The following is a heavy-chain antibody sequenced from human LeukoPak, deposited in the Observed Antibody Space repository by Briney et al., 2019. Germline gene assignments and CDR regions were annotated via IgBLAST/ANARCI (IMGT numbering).Heavy chain of an antibody. V-gene: IGHV4-31*03. J-gene: IGHJ6*03. CDR3: ARQLWSGYSSTRYYYMDV. CDR2: IYYSGST. CDR1: GGSISSGAYY. Sequence: SETLSLTCTVSGGSISSGAYYWSWIRQHPGKGLEWIGYIYYSGSTYYNPSLKSRVTISVDTSKNQFSLKLSSVTAADTAVYYCARQLWSGYSSTRYYYMDVWGKGTTVTVSS. D-gene: IGHD3-3*01.